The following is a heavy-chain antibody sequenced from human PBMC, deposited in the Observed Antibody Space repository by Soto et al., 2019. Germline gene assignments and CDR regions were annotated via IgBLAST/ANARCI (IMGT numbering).Heavy chain of an antibody. CDR3: AVSSGWLKSLFDY. Sequence: SETLSLTCTVSGGSISSSSYYWGWIRQPPGKGLEWIGSIYYSGSTYYNPSLKSRVTISVDTSKNQFSLKLSSVTAADTAVYYCAVSSGWLKSLFDYWGQGTLVTVSS. J-gene: IGHJ4*02. V-gene: IGHV4-39*01. D-gene: IGHD6-19*01. CDR1: GGSISSSSYY. CDR2: IYYSGST.